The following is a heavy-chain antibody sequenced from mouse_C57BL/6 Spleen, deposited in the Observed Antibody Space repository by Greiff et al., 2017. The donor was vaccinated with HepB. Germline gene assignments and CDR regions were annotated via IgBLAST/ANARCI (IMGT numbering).Heavy chain of an antibody. CDR3: ARDDYDPWYFDV. CDR1: GYTFTSYW. CDR2: IHPNSGST. Sequence: QVQLQQSGAELVKPGASVKLSCKASGYTFTSYWMHWVKQRPGQGLEWIGMIHPNSGSTNYNEKFKSKATLTVDKSSSTAYMQLSSLTSEDSAVYYCARDDYDPWYFDVWGTGTTVTVSS. J-gene: IGHJ1*03. V-gene: IGHV1-64*01. D-gene: IGHD2-4*01.